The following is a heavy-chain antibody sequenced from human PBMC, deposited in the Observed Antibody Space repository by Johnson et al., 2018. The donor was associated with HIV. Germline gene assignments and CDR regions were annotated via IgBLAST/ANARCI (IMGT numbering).Heavy chain of an antibody. CDR3: AKDGGRGATGAFDI. J-gene: IGHJ3*02. CDR1: GFTFSSYA. D-gene: IGHD1-26*01. CDR2: ISYDGSNK. Sequence: QVQLVESGGGVVQPATSLRLPSAASGFTFSSYAMHWVRQAPGKGLEWVAVISYDGSNKYYADSVTGRFTISRDNSKNTLYLQMNSLRAEDTALYYCAKDGGRGATGAFDIWDQGTMVTVSS. V-gene: IGHV3-30-3*01.